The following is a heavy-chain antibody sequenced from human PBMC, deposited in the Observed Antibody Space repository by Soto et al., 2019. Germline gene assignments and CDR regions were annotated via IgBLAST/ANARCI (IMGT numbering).Heavy chain of an antibody. CDR1: GFTFTSYL. CDR2: INPDGSRT. CDR3: ARVAVTTYYFDY. V-gene: IGHV3-74*01. D-gene: IGHD4-17*01. Sequence: GGSLRLSCAAYGFTFTSYLMHWVRQSPGKGLVWVSRINPDGSRTSYADSVKGRFTISRDNAKNTLYLQMNSLGADDTAVYYCARVAVTTYYFDYWGHGTLVTVSS. J-gene: IGHJ4*01.